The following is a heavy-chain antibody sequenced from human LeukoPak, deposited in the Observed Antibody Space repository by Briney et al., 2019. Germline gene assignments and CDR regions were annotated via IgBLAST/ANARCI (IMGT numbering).Heavy chain of an antibody. CDR2: ISWNSGSI. J-gene: IGHJ4*02. V-gene: IGHV3-9*01. Sequence: GGSLRLSCAASGFTFDDYAMHWVRQAPGKGLEWVSGISWNSGSIGYADSVKGRFTISRDNAKNSLYLQMNSLRAEDTAVYYCARVHDYDILTGYYMWGQGTLVTVSS. CDR3: ARVHDYDILTGYYM. CDR1: GFTFDDYA. D-gene: IGHD3-9*01.